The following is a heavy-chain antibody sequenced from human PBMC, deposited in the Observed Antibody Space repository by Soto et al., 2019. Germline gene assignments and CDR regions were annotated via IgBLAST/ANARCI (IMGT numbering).Heavy chain of an antibody. J-gene: IGHJ6*02. Sequence: QVQLVESGGGVIQPGKSLRLSCAASGFSFSNYGMHWVRLAPGRGLEWVAVISYDGSTKYYGDSVKGRFTISRDNSINSMYLQMNSLTAEDTALYYCAKDQISHFWSGFPPYYSYTMDVWGPGTTVTVSS. CDR2: ISYDGSTK. CDR3: AKDQISHFWSGFPPYYSYTMDV. D-gene: IGHD3-3*02. CDR1: GFSFSNYG. V-gene: IGHV3-30*18.